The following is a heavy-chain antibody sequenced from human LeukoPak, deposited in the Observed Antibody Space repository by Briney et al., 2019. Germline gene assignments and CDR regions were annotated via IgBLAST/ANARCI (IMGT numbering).Heavy chain of an antibody. CDR1: GYTFTSYG. CDR2: IIPIFGTA. V-gene: IGHV1-69*13. Sequence: GASVKVSCKASGYTFTSYGISWVRQAPGQGLEWMGGIIPIFGTANYAQKFQGRVTITADESTSTAYMELSSLRSEDTAVYYCARARDYDFWSGYSPYFDYWGQGTLVTVSS. J-gene: IGHJ4*02. D-gene: IGHD3-3*01. CDR3: ARARDYDFWSGYSPYFDY.